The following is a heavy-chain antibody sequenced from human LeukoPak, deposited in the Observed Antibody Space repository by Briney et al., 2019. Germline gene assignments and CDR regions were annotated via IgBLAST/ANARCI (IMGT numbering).Heavy chain of an antibody. CDR3: ASPYYYDSSGYQRAHWYFDL. V-gene: IGHV1-69*05. D-gene: IGHD3-22*01. CDR2: IIPIFGTA. Sequence: SVKVSCKASGGTFSSYAISWVRQAPGQGLEWMGGIIPIFGTANYAQKFQGRVTITTDESTSTAYMELSSLRSEDTAAYYCASPYYYDSSGYQRAHWYFDLWGRGTLVTVSP. CDR1: GGTFSSYA. J-gene: IGHJ2*01.